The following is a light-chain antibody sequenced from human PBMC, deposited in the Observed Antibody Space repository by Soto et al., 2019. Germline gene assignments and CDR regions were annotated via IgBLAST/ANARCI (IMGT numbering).Light chain of an antibody. Sequence: DIQLTQSPSFLSASVGDRVTMTCRASLGISGYLAWYQQKPGKVPRLLIYSASSLQSGVPSRFSGSGSGTEVTLTISSLQPEDVASYYCQQLDRYPFTFGGGTKVE. CDR1: LGISGY. V-gene: IGKV1-9*01. J-gene: IGKJ4*01. CDR2: SAS. CDR3: QQLDRYPFT.